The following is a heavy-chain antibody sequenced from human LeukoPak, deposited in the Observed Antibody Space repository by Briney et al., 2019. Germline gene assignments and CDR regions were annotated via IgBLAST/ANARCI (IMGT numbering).Heavy chain of an antibody. J-gene: IGHJ6*02. CDR2: LYYSGST. D-gene: IGHD3-10*01. Sequence: PSETLSLTCTVSGGSIRNYYWSWIRQPPGKGLEWIGFLYYSGSTNYNPSLKSRLTISVDTSKNQFSLKLSSVTAADTAVYYCARDHGYGSYYGMDVWGQGTTVTVSS. V-gene: IGHV4-59*01. CDR1: GGSIRNYY. CDR3: ARDHGYGSYYGMDV.